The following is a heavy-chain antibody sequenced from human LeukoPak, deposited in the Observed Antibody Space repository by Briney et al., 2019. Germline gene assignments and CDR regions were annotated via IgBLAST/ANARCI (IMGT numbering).Heavy chain of an antibody. CDR3: ARGRPSSGYSSSWYLAGYFDY. Sequence: SETLSLTCAVYGGSFSGYYWSWIRQPPGKGLEWIGEINHSGSTNYNPSLKSRVTISVDTSKNQFSLKLSSVTAADTAVYYCARGRPSSGYSSSWYLAGYFDYWGQGTLVTVSS. D-gene: IGHD6-13*01. CDR2: INHSGST. J-gene: IGHJ4*02. CDR1: GGSFSGYY. V-gene: IGHV4-34*01.